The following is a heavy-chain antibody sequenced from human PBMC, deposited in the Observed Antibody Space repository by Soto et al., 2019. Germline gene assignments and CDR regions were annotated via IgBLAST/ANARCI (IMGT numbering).Heavy chain of an antibody. J-gene: IGHJ5*02. CDR3: ARGMGESQLLPRWFDP. Sequence: QVQLQESGPGLVKPSGTLSLTCAVSGGSISSSNWWSWVRQPPGKGLEWIGEIYHSGSTNYNPSRTSRVPSSEDKSKNQSPLKLSSVTAADTAVYYCARGMGESQLLPRWFDPWGQGTLVTVSS. CDR2: IYHSGST. D-gene: IGHD2-2*01. V-gene: IGHV4-4*02. CDR1: GGSISSSNW.